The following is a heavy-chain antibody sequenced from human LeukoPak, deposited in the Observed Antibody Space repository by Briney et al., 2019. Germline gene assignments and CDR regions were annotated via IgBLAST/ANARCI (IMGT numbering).Heavy chain of an antibody. V-gene: IGHV4-4*09. Sequence: SETLSLTCTVSGGSISSYYWSWIRHPPRKGLEWIGYIYTSGSTNYNPSLKSRVTISVDTSKNQFSLKLSSVTAADTAVYYCARQSIPHFGYYYYMDVWGKGTTVTVSS. CDR2: IYTSGST. CDR3: ARQSIPHFGYYYYMDV. J-gene: IGHJ6*03. CDR1: GGSISSYY. D-gene: IGHD2-21*01.